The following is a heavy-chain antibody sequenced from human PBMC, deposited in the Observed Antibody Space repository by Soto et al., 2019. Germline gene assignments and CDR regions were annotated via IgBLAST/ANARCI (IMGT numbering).Heavy chain of an antibody. V-gene: IGHV1-69*01. CDR2: IIPISDTT. J-gene: IGHJ6*02. CDR3: ARSQGSSTSLEIYYYYYYGMDV. D-gene: IGHD2-2*01. Sequence: QVQLVQSGAEVKKPGSSVKVSCKASGGTFSSYAISWVRQAPGQGLEWMGGIIPISDTTNYAQKFQGRVTITADESKSTAYMELSSVRSEDTAVYYYARSQGSSTSLEIYYYYYYGMDVWGQGTTVTVSS. CDR1: GGTFSSYA.